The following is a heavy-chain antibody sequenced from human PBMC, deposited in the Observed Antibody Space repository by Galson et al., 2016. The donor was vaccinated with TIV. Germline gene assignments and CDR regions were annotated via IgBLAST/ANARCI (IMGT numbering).Heavy chain of an antibody. V-gene: IGHV1-18*01. CDR2: ISAYSGDT. J-gene: IGHJ6*02. CDR1: GYTFNKYG. D-gene: IGHD3-22*01. CDR3: TRDRGSITKILVIDYYFGMDV. Sequence: SVKVSCKASGYTFNKYGVSWVRQAPGQGLEWMGWISAYSGDTNYAQKFQGRVTMTTDTYTSTAYMDLRRLRSDDTAVYYCTRDRGSITKILVIDYYFGMDVWGQGTTVTVSS.